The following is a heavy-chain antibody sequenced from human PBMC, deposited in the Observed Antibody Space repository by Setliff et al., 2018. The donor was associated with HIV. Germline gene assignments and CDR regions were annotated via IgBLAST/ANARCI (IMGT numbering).Heavy chain of an antibody. CDR3: ARDLGSEQWLPDAFDI. CDR1: GGSISSSSYY. CDR2: IRYTGSNK. V-gene: IGHV3-30*02. D-gene: IGHD6-19*01. J-gene: IGHJ3*02. Sequence: PSETLSLTCTVSGGSISSSSYYWGWIRQAPGKGLEWVAFIRYTGSNKYYADSVKGRFTISRDNSKNTLYLQMNSLRAEDTALYYCARDLGSEQWLPDAFDICGQGTMVTVSS.